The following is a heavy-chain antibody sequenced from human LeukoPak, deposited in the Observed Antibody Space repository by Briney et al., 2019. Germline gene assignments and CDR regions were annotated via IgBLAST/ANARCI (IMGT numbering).Heavy chain of an antibody. D-gene: IGHD3-10*01. V-gene: IGHV1-2*06. CDR3: ARNDNNYFGSGSYPPDY. Sequence: GASVTVSCKASGYTFTDYDIHWVGQAPGQGLQWMGRINPKSGGTYYAQKFEDRVTMTRDVFINTAYMELSRLRPDDTALYYCARNDNNYFGSGSYPPDYWGQGTLVIVSS. CDR1: GYTFTDYD. J-gene: IGHJ4*02. CDR2: INPKSGGT.